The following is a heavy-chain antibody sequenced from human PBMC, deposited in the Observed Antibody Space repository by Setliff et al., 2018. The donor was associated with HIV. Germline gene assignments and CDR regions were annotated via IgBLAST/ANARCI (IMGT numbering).Heavy chain of an antibody. CDR3: ARGVWSGYYPDAFDI. J-gene: IGHJ3*02. V-gene: IGHV4-31*03. D-gene: IGHD3-3*01. CDR1: GGSISSGGYY. Sequence: SETLSLTCTVSGGSISSGGYYWSWIRQHPGKGLEWIGYIYYSGSTNYNPSLKSRVTISVDTSKNQFSLKLKSLTAADTAMYYCARGVWSGYYPDAFDIWGQGTMVTVSS. CDR2: IYYSGST.